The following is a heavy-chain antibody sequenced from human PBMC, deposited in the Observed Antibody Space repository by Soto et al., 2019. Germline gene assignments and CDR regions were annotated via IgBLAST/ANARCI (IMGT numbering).Heavy chain of an antibody. CDR3: ARDPGSGGRCYFPFDY. Sequence: QVQLVESGGGVVQPGRSLRLSCAASGFTFSSYGMHWVRQAPGKGLEWVAVIWYDGSNKYYGDSVKGRFTISRDNSKNTLYLQMDRLSAEDTAVYYCARDPGSGGRCYFPFDYWGQGTLVTVSS. CDR1: GFTFSSYG. D-gene: IGHD2-15*01. J-gene: IGHJ4*02. CDR2: IWYDGSNK. V-gene: IGHV3-33*01.